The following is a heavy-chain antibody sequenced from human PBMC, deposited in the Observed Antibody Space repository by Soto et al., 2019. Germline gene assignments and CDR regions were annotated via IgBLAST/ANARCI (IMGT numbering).Heavy chain of an antibody. D-gene: IGHD6-13*01. CDR3: ARVSATGTRWFDP. V-gene: IGHV4-31*03. Sequence: KASETLSLTCTVSGGSISSGAYYWGWIRQHPGKGLEWIGYISHRGTAYYTPSLKSRVSLSVDPSKSQFSLNVTSLTAADTAVYYCARVSATGTRWFDPWGPGTLVTVSS. J-gene: IGHJ5*02. CDR2: ISHRGTA. CDR1: GGSISSGAYY.